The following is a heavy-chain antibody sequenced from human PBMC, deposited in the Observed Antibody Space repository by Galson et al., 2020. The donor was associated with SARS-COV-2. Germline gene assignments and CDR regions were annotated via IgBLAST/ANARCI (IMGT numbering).Heavy chain of an antibody. CDR2: IYYSGST. Sequence: SETLSLTCTVSGGSISSGGYYWSWIRQHPGKGLEWIGYIYYSGSTYYNPSLKSRVPISVDTSKNQFSLKLSSVTAADTAVYYCARGEYGDYYFDYWGQGTLVTVSS. D-gene: IGHD4-17*01. CDR3: ARGEYGDYYFDY. J-gene: IGHJ4*02. V-gene: IGHV4-31*03. CDR1: GGSISSGGYY.